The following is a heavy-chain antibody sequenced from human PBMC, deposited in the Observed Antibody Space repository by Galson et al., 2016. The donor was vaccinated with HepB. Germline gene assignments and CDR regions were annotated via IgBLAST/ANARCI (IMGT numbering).Heavy chain of an antibody. D-gene: IGHD5-24*01. CDR3: ARDPGYITAAPFFDH. Sequence: SLRLSCAASGLTFRSYAFSWPRQAPGKGLEWVSYIGTTGSNTYYADSVKGRFTISRDNAKNSLYVQMNSLRVEDTAVYYCARDPGYITAAPFFDHWGQGTLVTVSS. CDR1: GLTFRSYA. V-gene: IGHV3-48*03. CDR2: IGTTGSNT. J-gene: IGHJ4*02.